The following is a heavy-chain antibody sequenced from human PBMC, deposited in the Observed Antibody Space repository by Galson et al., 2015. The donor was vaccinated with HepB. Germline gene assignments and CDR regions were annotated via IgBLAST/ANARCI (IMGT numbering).Heavy chain of an antibody. V-gene: IGHV4-39*01. J-gene: IGHJ4*02. Sequence: LSLTCTVSGGSISSSSYYWGWLRQPPGKGLEWIGSFYYTGNTHHNPSLKSRVTISGDTSKNQFSLKLSSVTAADTAVYYCARHESESKTYAADNWGQGTLVTVSS. CDR2: FYYTGNT. CDR1: GGSISSSSYY. D-gene: IGHD2-2*01. CDR3: ARHESESKTYAADN.